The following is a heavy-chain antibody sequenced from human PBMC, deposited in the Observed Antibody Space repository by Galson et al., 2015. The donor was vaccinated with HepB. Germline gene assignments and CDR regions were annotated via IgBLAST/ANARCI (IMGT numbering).Heavy chain of an antibody. V-gene: IGHV3-30*18. CDR3: AKDRSGSYFDDYFDY. CDR1: GFTFSSYG. Sequence: SLRLSCAASGFTFSSYGMHWVRQAPGKGLEWVAVISYDGSNKYYADSVKGRFTISRDNSKNTLYLQMNSLRAEDTAVYYCAKDRSGSYFDDYFDYWGQGTLVTVSS. CDR2: ISYDGSNK. D-gene: IGHD1-26*01. J-gene: IGHJ4*02.